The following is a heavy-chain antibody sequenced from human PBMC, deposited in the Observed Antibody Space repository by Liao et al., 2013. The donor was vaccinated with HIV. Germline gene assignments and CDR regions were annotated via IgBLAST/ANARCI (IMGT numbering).Heavy chain of an antibody. D-gene: IGHD3-22*01. CDR2: IYTSGST. J-gene: IGHJ4*02. V-gene: IGHV4-4*07. Sequence: QVQLQESGPGLVKPSETLSLTCTVSGGSISSYYWSWIRQPAGKGLEWIGRIYTSGSTNYNPSLKSRVTISVDTSKNQFSLKLSSVTAADTAVYYCASYVYYDSSGWYDYWGQGTLVTVSS. CDR3: ASYVYYDSSGWYDY. CDR1: GGSISSYY.